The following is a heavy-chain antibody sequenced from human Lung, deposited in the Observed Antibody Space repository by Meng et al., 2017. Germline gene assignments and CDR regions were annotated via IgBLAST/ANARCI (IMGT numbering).Heavy chain of an antibody. Sequence: QVARGPSWAEVKKPGALVKVSCKPSGYNFPDYWLHWVRRAPGQGLEWMGRIDPKSGDTHYAQRFQGRVTMTGDTSISTAYMELSGLRSDDTAMYYCARDEDISAAGKLFGDYWGQGTLVTVSS. CDR2: IDPKSGDT. CDR3: ARDEDISAAGKLFGDY. CDR1: GYNFPDYW. J-gene: IGHJ4*02. D-gene: IGHD6-13*01. V-gene: IGHV1-2*06.